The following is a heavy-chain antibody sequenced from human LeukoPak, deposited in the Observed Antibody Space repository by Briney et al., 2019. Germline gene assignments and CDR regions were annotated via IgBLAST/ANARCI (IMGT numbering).Heavy chain of an antibody. D-gene: IGHD3-10*01. CDR3: ARGVRGVTLDY. J-gene: IGHJ4*02. Sequence: GASVKVSCKASGYTFRSYDINWVRKAPGQGLEWMGWTTSYNNNTNYAQKLQGRVRVTTDTSTSTAYMELRGLRSDDTAVYYCARGVRGVTLDYWGQGTLVTVSS. V-gene: IGHV1-18*01. CDR2: TTSYNNNT. CDR1: GYTFRSYD.